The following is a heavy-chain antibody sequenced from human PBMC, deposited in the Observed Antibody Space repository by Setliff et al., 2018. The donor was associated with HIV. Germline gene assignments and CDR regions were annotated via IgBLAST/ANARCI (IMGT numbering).Heavy chain of an antibody. D-gene: IGHD6-19*01. CDR1: GFTFSDSW. J-gene: IGHJ4*02. CDR2: INPDGSEQ. CDR3: TTGWLAWL. Sequence: GESLKISCIGSGFTFSDSWMTWVRQAPGKGLEWVANINPDGSEQFYVDSLRGRFTISRDNAKNSVYLQVNNLKVEDTAVYYCTTGWLAWLWGQGTLVTVSS. V-gene: IGHV3-7*03.